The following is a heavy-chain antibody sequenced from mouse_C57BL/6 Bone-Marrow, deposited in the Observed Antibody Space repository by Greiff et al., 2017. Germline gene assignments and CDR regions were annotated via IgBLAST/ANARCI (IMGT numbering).Heavy chain of an antibody. V-gene: IGHV1-19*01. CDR1: GYTFTDYY. D-gene: IGHD1-1*01. CDR2: INPYNGGT. J-gene: IGHJ3*01. Sequence: VQLKQSGPVLVKPGASVKMSCKASGYTFTDYYMNWVKQSHGKSLEWIGVINPYNGGTSYNQKFKGKATLTVDKSSSTAYMELNSLTSEDSAVYYCARGLLRGGLFAYWGQGTLVTVSA. CDR3: ARGLLRGGLFAY.